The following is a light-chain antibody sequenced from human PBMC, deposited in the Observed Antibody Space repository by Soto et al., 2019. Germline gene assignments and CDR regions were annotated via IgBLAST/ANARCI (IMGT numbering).Light chain of an antibody. CDR2: EGS. V-gene: IGLV2-23*01. CDR3: CSYAGSNTWV. CDR1: SSDVGKYNL. Sequence: QSALTQPASVSGSPGQSITISCTGTSSDVGKYNLVSWYQQHPGKAPKLMIYEGSQRPSGVSNRFSGSKSGNTASLTISGLQAEDEADYYCCSYAGSNTWVFGGGTKLTVL. J-gene: IGLJ2*01.